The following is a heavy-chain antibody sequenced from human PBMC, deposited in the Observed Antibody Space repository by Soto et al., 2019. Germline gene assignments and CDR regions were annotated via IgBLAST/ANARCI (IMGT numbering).Heavy chain of an antibody. CDR1: GFTFSNAW. V-gene: IGHV3-15*01. J-gene: IGHJ4*02. CDR3: TTEGVYYYGSGSLTDFDY. Sequence: GGSLRLSXAASGFTFSNAWMSWVRQAPGKGLEWVGRIKSKTDGGTTDYAAPVKGRFTISRDDSKNTLYLQMNSLKTEDTAVYYCTTEGVYYYGSGSLTDFDYWGQGTLVTVSS. CDR2: IKSKTDGGTT. D-gene: IGHD3-10*01.